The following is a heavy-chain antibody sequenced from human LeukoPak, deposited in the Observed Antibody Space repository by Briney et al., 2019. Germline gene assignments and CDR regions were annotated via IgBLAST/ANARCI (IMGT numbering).Heavy chain of an antibody. CDR1: GFTFSSYG. Sequence: GGSLRLSCAASGFTFSSYGMSWVRQAPGKGLEWVSAISGSGGSTYYADSVKGRFTISRDNSKNTLYLQMNSLRAEDTAVYYCAKDSDIVVVAFFDYWGQGTLVTVSS. CDR3: AKDSDIVVVAFFDY. D-gene: IGHD2-15*01. V-gene: IGHV3-23*01. J-gene: IGHJ4*02. CDR2: ISGSGGST.